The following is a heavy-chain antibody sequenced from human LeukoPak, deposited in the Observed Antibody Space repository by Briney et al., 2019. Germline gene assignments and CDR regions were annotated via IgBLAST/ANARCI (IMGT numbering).Heavy chain of an antibody. J-gene: IGHJ5*02. V-gene: IGHV4-59*01. Sequence: SETLSLTCTVSGGSISSYYWSWIRQPPGKGLEWIGYIYYSGSTNYNPSLKSRVTISVDTSKNQFSLKLRSVTAADTAVYYCARDRAAGFDPWGQGTLVTVSS. CDR1: GGSISSYY. D-gene: IGHD6-13*01. CDR3: ARDRAAGFDP. CDR2: IYYSGST.